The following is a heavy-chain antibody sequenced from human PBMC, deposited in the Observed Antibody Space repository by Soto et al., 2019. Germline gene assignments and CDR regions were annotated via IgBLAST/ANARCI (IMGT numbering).Heavy chain of an antibody. D-gene: IGHD3-9*01. J-gene: IGHJ4*02. CDR2: INSDGSST. Sequence: GGSLRLSCAASGFTFSSYWMHWVRQAPGKGLVWVSRINSDGSSTSYADSVKGRFTISRDNAKNTLYLQMNSLRAEDTAVYYCAREGRRRDDILTGYYRYWGQGTLVTVSS. V-gene: IGHV3-74*01. CDR1: GFTFSSYW. CDR3: AREGRRRDDILTGYYRY.